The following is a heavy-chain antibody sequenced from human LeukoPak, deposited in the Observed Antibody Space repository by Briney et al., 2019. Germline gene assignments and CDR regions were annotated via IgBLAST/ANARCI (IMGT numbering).Heavy chain of an antibody. D-gene: IGHD3-10*01. V-gene: IGHV4-39*07. CDR3: ARGLRKYGSGSYPLLY. CDR2: IYYSGST. CDR1: GGSISSSSYY. J-gene: IGHJ4*02. Sequence: SETLSLTCTVSGGSISSSSYYWGWIRQPPGKGLEWIGSIYYSGSTNYNPSLKSRVTISVDTSKNQFSLKLSSVTAADTAVYYCARGLRKYGSGSYPLLYWGQGTLVTVSS.